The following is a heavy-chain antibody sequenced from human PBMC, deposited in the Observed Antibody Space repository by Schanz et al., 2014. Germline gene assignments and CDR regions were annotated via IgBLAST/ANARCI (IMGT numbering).Heavy chain of an antibody. J-gene: IGHJ3*02. V-gene: IGHV3-74*02. D-gene: IGHD4-17*01. Sequence: EVHLLESGGGLVPPGGSLRLSCAASGFTFSSYWMHWVRQVPGKGLVWVARINSVGSNTDYADSVTGRFTISRDNAKNTLYLQMNTLRAEDTAVYYCARKMKLGVYGGKGHDSLDIWGQGTMVTVSS. CDR1: GFTFSSYW. CDR2: INSVGSNT. CDR3: ARKMKLGVYGGKGHDSLDI.